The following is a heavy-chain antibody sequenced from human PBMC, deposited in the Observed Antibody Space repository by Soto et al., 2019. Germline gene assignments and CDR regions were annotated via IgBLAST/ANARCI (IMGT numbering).Heavy chain of an antibody. V-gene: IGHV1-69*01. Sequence: QVQLVQSGAEVKKPGSSVKVSCKASGGTFSSYAISWVRQAPGQGLEWMGGIILIFGTANYAQKFQGRVTITADESTSTAYMELSSLRSEDTAVYYCARERTHYGYVWGSYRVDAFDIWGQGTMVTVSS. CDR1: GGTFSSYA. J-gene: IGHJ3*02. CDR2: IILIFGTA. D-gene: IGHD3-16*02. CDR3: ARERTHYGYVWGSYRVDAFDI.